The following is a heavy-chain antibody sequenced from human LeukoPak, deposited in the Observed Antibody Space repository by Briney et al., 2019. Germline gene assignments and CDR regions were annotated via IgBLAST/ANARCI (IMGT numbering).Heavy chain of an antibody. CDR1: GFTFNTYW. CDR3: ARRPTWGYGMDV. CDR2: IYTGGST. D-gene: IGHD1-26*01. Sequence: TGGSLRLSCAASGFTFNTYWMTWVRQAPGKGLEWVSVIYTGGSTYYADSVKGRFTISRDNSKNTLYLQMDSLRAEDTAVYYCARRPTWGYGMDVWGQGTTVTVSS. J-gene: IGHJ6*02. V-gene: IGHV3-53*01.